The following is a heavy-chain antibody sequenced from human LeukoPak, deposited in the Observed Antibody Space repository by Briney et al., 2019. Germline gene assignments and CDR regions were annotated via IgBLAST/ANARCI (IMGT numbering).Heavy chain of an antibody. CDR1: GASITNFH. Sequence: SETLSLTCTVSGASITNFHWTCIRQPAGKGLEWIGLIYSSGSTIYNPSLQSRVAMSVDMTKNQLSLKLSSVTAADTAMYYCARKDGDYWGQGTLVTVSS. CDR2: IYSSGST. D-gene: IGHD6-6*01. J-gene: IGHJ4*02. V-gene: IGHV4-4*07. CDR3: ARKDGDY.